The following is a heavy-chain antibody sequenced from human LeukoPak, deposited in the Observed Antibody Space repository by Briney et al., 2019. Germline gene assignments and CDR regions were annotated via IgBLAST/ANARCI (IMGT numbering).Heavy chain of an antibody. CDR2: IKPTGSET. J-gene: IGHJ4*02. CDR3: GRSGYEAAVDL. Sequence: GGSLRLSCTASGLTFSNYWMTWVRQAPGQGPEFLANIKPTGSETYYVDPVKGRFTISRDNAKNLLFLQMNSLRGEDTAVYYCGRSGYEAAVDLWGRGTLVTVSS. V-gene: IGHV3-7*01. D-gene: IGHD6-13*01. CDR1: GLTFSNYW.